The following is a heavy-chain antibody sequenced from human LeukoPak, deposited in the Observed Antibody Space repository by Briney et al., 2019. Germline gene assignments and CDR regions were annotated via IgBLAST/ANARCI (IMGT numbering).Heavy chain of an antibody. CDR1: GYTFTGYY. CDR2: INPNSGGT. V-gene: IGHV1-2*02. Sequence: ASVKVSCKASGYTFTGYYMHWVRQAPGQGLEWMGWINPNSGGTNYAQKFQGRVTMTRDTSISTAYMELSRLRSDDTAVYYCARVSVHGSGSYYIDYWGQGTLVTVSS. D-gene: IGHD3-10*01. CDR3: ARVSVHGSGSYYIDY. J-gene: IGHJ4*02.